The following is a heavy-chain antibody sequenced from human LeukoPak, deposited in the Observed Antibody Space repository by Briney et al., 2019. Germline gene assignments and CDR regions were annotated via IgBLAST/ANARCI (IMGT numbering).Heavy chain of an antibody. CDR3: ARGAGGYDCDY. J-gene: IGHJ4*02. Sequence: GASLKVSCKASGYTFTAYYMHWGRQAPGQGLEWMGWINPNSGGTNYAQKFQGRVTMTRDTSISTAYMELSRLRSDDTAVYYCARGAGGYDCDYWGQGTLVTVSS. V-gene: IGHV1-2*02. CDR1: GYTFTAYY. D-gene: IGHD5-12*01. CDR2: INPNSGGT.